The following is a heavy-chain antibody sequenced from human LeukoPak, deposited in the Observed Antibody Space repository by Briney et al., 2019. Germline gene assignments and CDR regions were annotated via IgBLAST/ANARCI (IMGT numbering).Heavy chain of an antibody. CDR3: ARDSGDSYYNPNNWFDP. CDR1: GGSISSGSYY. D-gene: IGHD3-10*01. V-gene: IGHV4-61*02. J-gene: IGHJ5*02. Sequence: PSQTLSLTCTVSGGSISSGSYYWSWIRQPAGKGLEWIGRIYTGGGTNYNPSLKSRVTISVDTSKNQFSLKLNSVTAADTAVYYCARDSGDSYYNPNNWFDPWGQGTLVTVSS. CDR2: IYTGGGT.